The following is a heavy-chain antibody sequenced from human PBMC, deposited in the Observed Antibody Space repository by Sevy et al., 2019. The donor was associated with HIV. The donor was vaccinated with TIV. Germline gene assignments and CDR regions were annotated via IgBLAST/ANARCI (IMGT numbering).Heavy chain of an antibody. D-gene: IGHD1-26*01. CDR3: ARGSRGTFGY. V-gene: IGHV3-74*01. CDR2: INTDGKMT. Sequence: GGSLRLSCAASGLTLTNYWMHWVRQAPGKGRVWVSHINTDGKMTRYAESVKGRFTISRDNAKNTLYLQMNSLRDEDTAVYYCARGSRGTFGYWGQGTLITVSS. CDR1: GLTLTNYW. J-gene: IGHJ4*02.